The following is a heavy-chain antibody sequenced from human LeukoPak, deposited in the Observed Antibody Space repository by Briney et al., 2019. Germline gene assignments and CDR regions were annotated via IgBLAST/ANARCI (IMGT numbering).Heavy chain of an antibody. CDR3: ARDRLVDDSSGYLYYFDY. J-gene: IGHJ4*02. CDR1: GFTFTRHW. D-gene: IGHD3-22*01. V-gene: IGHV3-7*01. CDR2: IKQDGSEK. Sequence: GGSLRLSCVTSGFTFTRHWMTWVRQAPGKGLEWVANIKQDGSEKYYVDSVKGRFTISRDNAKNSLYLQMNSLRAEDTAVYYCARDRLVDDSSGYLYYFDYWGQGTLVTVSS.